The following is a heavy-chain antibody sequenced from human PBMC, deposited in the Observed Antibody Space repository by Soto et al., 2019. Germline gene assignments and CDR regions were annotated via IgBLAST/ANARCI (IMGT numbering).Heavy chain of an antibody. CDR1: GFTFTSSA. CDR3: AAGQVATSSSFDY. D-gene: IGHD5-12*01. CDR2: IVVGSGNT. J-gene: IGHJ4*02. Sequence: SVKVSCKASGFTFTSSAMQWVRQARGQRLEWIEWIVVGSGNTNYAQKFQERVTITRDMSTSTAYMELSSLRSEDTAVYYCAAGQVATSSSFDYWGQGTLVTVSS. V-gene: IGHV1-58*02.